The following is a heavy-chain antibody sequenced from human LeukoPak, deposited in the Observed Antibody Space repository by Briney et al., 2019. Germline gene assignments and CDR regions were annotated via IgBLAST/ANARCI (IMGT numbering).Heavy chain of an antibody. Sequence: ASVKVSCKASGYTFTNYGISWVRQAPGQGLEWMGWISGYNANTNYVQKFQGRVTITADKSTSTAYMELSSLRSEDTAVYYCARTYSGSYPFDYWGQGTLVTVSS. CDR3: ARTYSGSYPFDY. D-gene: IGHD1-26*01. CDR2: ISGYNANT. CDR1: GYTFTNYG. J-gene: IGHJ4*02. V-gene: IGHV1-18*01.